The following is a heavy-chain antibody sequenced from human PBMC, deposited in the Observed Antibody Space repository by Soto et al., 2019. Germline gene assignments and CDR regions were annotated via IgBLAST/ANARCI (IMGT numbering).Heavy chain of an antibody. D-gene: IGHD2-15*01. CDR1: GFTFSSYA. V-gene: IGHV3-23*01. Sequence: EVQLLESGGGLVQPGGSLRLSCAASGFTFSSYAMSWVRQAPGKGLEWVSAISGGGGSTYYADSVKGRFTISRDNSKNALYLQMNSLRAEDTAVYYCAKDGRRWALPADYWGQGALVTVSS. CDR3: AKDGRRWALPADY. J-gene: IGHJ4*02. CDR2: ISGGGGST.